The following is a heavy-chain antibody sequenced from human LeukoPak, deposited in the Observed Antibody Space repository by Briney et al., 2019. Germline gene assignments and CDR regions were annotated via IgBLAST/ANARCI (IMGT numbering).Heavy chain of an antibody. J-gene: IGHJ4*02. D-gene: IGHD3-10*01. CDR2: ISYDGSNK. CDR1: GFTFSSYG. Sequence: GGSLRLSCAASGFTFSSYGMHWVRQAPGKGLEWVAVISYDGSNKYYADSVKGRFTISRDNSKNTLYLQMNSLRAEDTAVYYCAKDRGSGSYCDYWGQGTLVTVSS. V-gene: IGHV3-30*18. CDR3: AKDRGSGSYCDY.